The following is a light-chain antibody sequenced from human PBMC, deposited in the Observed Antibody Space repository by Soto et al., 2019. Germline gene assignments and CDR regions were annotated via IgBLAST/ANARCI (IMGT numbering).Light chain of an antibody. Sequence: QSALTQPASVSGSPGQSITISCTGTSGDIGGYNYVSWYQQHPGKAPKLMIYEVTDRPSGVSNRFSGSKSGNTAYLTISGLQAEDEAEYYYSSYSNINMRACVFGTGTKVTVL. CDR3: SSYSNINMRACV. V-gene: IGLV2-14*01. CDR2: EVT. CDR1: SGDIGGYNY. J-gene: IGLJ1*01.